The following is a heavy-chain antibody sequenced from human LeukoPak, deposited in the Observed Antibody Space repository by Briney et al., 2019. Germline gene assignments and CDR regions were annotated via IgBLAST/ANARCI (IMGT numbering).Heavy chain of an antibody. J-gene: IGHJ4*02. V-gene: IGHV3-48*03. CDR1: GFTFSSYE. CDR3: ARDRLSRQWLTPDYFDY. D-gene: IGHD6-19*01. CDR2: ISSSGSTI. Sequence: QPGGSLRLSCAASGFTFSSYEMNWVRQAPGKGLEWVSYISSSGSTIYYADSVKGRFTISRDNAKNSLYLQMNSLRAEDTAVYYSARDRLSRQWLTPDYFDYWGQGTLVTVPS.